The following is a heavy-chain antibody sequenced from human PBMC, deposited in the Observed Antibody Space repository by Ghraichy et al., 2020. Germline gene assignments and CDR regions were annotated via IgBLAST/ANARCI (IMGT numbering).Heavy chain of an antibody. CDR3: AKPGAMQYQLPLDY. D-gene: IGHD2-2*01. CDR1: GFTFSSYG. J-gene: IGHJ4*02. Sequence: GESLNISCAASGFTFSSYGMHWVRQAPGKGLEWVAVISYDGSNKYYADSVKGRFTISRDNSKNTLYLQMNSLRAEDTAVYYCAKPGAMQYQLPLDYWGQGTLVTVSS. CDR2: ISYDGSNK. V-gene: IGHV3-30*18.